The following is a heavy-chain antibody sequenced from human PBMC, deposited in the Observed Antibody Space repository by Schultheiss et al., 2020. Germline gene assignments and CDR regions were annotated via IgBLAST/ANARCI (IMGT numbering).Heavy chain of an antibody. V-gene: IGHV3-48*04. CDR3: AVGGHVDY. Sequence: GGSLRLSCTVSGFIFSSYPINWVRQAPGKGLEWVSYISSSGSTIYYAESVKGRFTISRDNAKNSLYLQLNSLRAEDTAVFYCAVGGHVDYCDQGTLVTVSS. D-gene: IGHD2-15*01. J-gene: IGHJ4*02. CDR2: ISSSGSTI. CDR1: GFIFSSYP.